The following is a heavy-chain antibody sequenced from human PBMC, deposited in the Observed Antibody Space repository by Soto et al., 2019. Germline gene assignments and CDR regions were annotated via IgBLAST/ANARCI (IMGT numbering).Heavy chain of an antibody. CDR2: IIPIFGTA. J-gene: IGHJ6*02. CDR3: ARDVICISTSCYGMDV. Sequence: QVQLVQSGAEVKKPGSSVKVSCKASGGTFSSYAISWVRQAPGQGLEWMGGIIPIFGTANYAQKFQGRGTITADEPTSTADMELRSVRSEDTAVYYCARDVICISTSCYGMDVWGHGTTVTVSS. CDR1: GGTFSSYA. V-gene: IGHV1-69*12. D-gene: IGHD2-2*01.